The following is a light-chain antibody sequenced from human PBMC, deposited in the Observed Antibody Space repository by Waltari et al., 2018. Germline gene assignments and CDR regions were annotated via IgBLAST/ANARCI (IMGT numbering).Light chain of an antibody. Sequence: DVVMTQTPLALSVTPGQPASISCKSSQSLLHSDGKTHLYWYLTTPGQPPQLLIFEVSNRCSGCPDRFSGSGSGTEFTLKISRVEAEDVGLYYCMQSIQFPLTFGGGTKVEIK. V-gene: IGKV2D-29*01. J-gene: IGKJ4*01. CDR2: EVS. CDR1: QSLLHSDGKTH. CDR3: MQSIQFPLT.